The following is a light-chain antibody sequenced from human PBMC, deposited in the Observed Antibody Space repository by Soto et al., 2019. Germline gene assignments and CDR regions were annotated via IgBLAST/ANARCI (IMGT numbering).Light chain of an antibody. CDR3: QQYHNWWT. CDR1: HGVSIY. Sequence: EIVLTQSPGALSLSPGVRAALSCRASHGVSIYLAWYQQKPGQAPRLLIYGASTRVTGIPARFSGSGSGTEFTLTISSLQSEDFAVYYCQQYHNWWTFGQGTKVDIK. CDR2: GAS. V-gene: IGKV3-15*01. J-gene: IGKJ1*01.